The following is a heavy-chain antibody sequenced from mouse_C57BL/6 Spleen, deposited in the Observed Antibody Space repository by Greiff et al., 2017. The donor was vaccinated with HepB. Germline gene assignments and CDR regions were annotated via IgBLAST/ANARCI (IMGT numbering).Heavy chain of an antibody. D-gene: IGHD2-2*01. J-gene: IGHJ3*01. CDR3: TRSYVYDGVRWFAY. V-gene: IGHV1-64*01. CDR2: IHPNSGST. CDR1: GYTFTSYW. Sequence: QVQLQQPGAELVKPGASVKLSCKASGYTFTSYWMHWVKQRPGQGLEWIGMIHPNSGSTNYNEKFKSKATLTVDKSSSTAYMQLSSLTSEDSAVYCSTRSYVYDGVRWFAYWGKGTMVTVSA.